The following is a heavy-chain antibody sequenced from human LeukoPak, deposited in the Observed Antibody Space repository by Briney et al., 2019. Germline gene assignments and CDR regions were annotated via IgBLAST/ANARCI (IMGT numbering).Heavy chain of an antibody. V-gene: IGHV3-30*18. J-gene: IGHJ4*02. Sequence: GRSLRLSCAASGFTFSSYGMHWVRQAPGKGLEWVAVISYDGSNKYYADSVKGRFTISRDNSKNTLYLQMNSLRAEDTAVYYCAKVSYHYYGSGSYVLDYWGQGTLVTVSS. D-gene: IGHD3-10*01. CDR1: GFTFSSYG. CDR3: AKVSYHYYGSGSYVLDY. CDR2: ISYDGSNK.